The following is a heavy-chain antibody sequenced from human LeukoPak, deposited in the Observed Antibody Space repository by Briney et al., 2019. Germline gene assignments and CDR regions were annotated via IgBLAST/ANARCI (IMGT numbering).Heavy chain of an antibody. D-gene: IGHD3-10*01. CDR3: AKATGLGWFDP. Sequence: SETLSLTCTVSCGSLSSGTYYWNWIRQPAGKGLEWIGRILTSGSTNYNPSLKSRLTISIDTSKNQFSLDLKSVTAADTAIYYCAKATGLGWFDPWGQGTLVTVSS. CDR2: ILTSGST. V-gene: IGHV4-61*02. J-gene: IGHJ5*02. CDR1: CGSLSSGTYY.